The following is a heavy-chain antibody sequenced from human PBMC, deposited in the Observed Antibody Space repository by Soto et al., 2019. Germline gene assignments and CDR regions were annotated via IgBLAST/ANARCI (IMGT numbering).Heavy chain of an antibody. CDR3: AREGPRYFDWLLAAYNWFDP. CDR1: GFTFSSYW. Sequence: GGSLRLSCAASGFTFSSYWMSWVRQAPGKGLEWVANIKQDGSEKYYVDSVKGRFTISRDNAKNSLYLQMNSLRAEDTAVYYCAREGPRYFDWLLAAYNWFDPWGQGTLVTVS. D-gene: IGHD3-9*01. V-gene: IGHV3-7*03. J-gene: IGHJ5*02. CDR2: IKQDGSEK.